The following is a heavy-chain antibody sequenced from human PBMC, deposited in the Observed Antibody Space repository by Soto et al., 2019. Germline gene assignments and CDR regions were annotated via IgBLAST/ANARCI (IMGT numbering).Heavy chain of an antibody. Sequence: QVQLQESGPVLVEPSETLSLTCTVSGDSIRSGNFYWGWIRQHPGKGLEWIGFIYHSGNAYYNPSLESRLTISIDTSKNQFYLKLTSLPAADMATYFCTLVGVQIYVQYWGQGILVNVSS. CDR3: TLVGVQIYVQY. CDR2: IYHSGNA. V-gene: IGHV4-31*03. J-gene: IGHJ4*02. CDR1: GDSIRSGNFY. D-gene: IGHD3-10*01.